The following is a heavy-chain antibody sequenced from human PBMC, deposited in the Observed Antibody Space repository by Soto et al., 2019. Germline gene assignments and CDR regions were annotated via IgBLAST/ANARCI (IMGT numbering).Heavy chain of an antibody. J-gene: IGHJ4*02. D-gene: IGHD3-3*02. CDR3: ARQFSHICDS. Sequence: PGESLKISCKGVGYKFGSAWIGWVRQMPGKGLEWMGIIKPGTSDIRYSPSCRGHVTISADEAVSTAYLQWSSLKASDTAVYYCARQFSHICDSWGQGTLVTVS. CDR2: IKPGTSDI. V-gene: IGHV5-51*01. CDR1: GYKFGSAW.